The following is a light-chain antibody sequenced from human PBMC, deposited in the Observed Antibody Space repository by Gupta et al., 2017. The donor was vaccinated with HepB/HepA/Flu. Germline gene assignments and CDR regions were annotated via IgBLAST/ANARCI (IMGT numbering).Light chain of an antibody. CDR1: SSDVGGYNY. J-gene: IGLJ3*02. Sequence: QSALTQPRSVSGSPGQSVTISCTGTSSDVGGYNYVSWYQQHPDKAPKLMIYDVSKRPSGVPDRFSGSKAGNTASLTTSGLQAEDEADYYCCSYAGSYTWVFGGGTKLTVL. CDR3: CSYAGSYTWV. CDR2: DVS. V-gene: IGLV2-11*01.